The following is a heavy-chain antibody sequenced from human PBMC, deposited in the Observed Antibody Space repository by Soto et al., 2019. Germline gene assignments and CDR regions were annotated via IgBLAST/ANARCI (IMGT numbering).Heavy chain of an antibody. CDR3: VRGRGYTFQNFFDL. V-gene: IGHV4-31*03. CDR1: GGSINSGGYY. Sequence: QVHLQEXGPXXXXXXQTLSLTCTVSGGSINSGGYYWTWIRQHPXKGLEWLGNIAHSGNTYYNPVLRSRLSISLDASQNEFSLQVTSMTAADTAVYFCVRGRGYTFQNFFDLWGQGSLVTVSS. D-gene: IGHD5-18*01. CDR2: IAHSGNT. J-gene: IGHJ5*02.